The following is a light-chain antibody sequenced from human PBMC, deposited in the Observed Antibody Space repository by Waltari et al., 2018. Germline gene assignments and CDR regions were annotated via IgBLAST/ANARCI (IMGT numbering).Light chain of an antibody. CDR2: DAS. CDR3: QQYNSYT. J-gene: IGKJ2*01. Sequence: DIQMTQSPSTLSASVGDRVTITCRASQSISSWLAWYQQRPGKAPKLLIYDASSLESGVPSRCSGSGSGTEFTLPISSLQPDDFATYYCQQYNSYTFGQGTKLEIK. V-gene: IGKV1-5*01. CDR1: QSISSW.